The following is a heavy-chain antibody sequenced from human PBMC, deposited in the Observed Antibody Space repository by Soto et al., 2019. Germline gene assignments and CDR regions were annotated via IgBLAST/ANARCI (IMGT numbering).Heavy chain of an antibody. J-gene: IGHJ6*03. CDR3: AREGVGDFWSGYYRYYYMGV. D-gene: IGHD3-3*01. CDR1: GGSFSDNY. Sequence: PETLSLTCGVYGGSFSDNYWSCIRQPPGKGLEWIGEINHSGSTNYNPSLKSRVTISVDTSKSQFSLKLSSVTAADTAVYYCAREGVGDFWSGYYRYYYMGVWGKGTTVTVSS. V-gene: IGHV4-34*01. CDR2: INHSGST.